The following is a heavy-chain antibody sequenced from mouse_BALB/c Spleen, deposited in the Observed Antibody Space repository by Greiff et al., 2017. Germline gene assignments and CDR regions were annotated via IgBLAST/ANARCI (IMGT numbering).Heavy chain of an antibody. V-gene: IGHV1-7*01. Sequence: VQLQQSGAELAKPGASVTMSCKASGYTFTSYWMHWVKQRPGQGLEWIGYINPSTGYTEYNQKFKDKATLTADKSSSTAYMQLSSLTSEDSAVYYCASGDGYYVWGQGTLVTVSA. CDR1: GYTFTSYW. D-gene: IGHD2-3*01. J-gene: IGHJ3*01. CDR2: INPSTGYT. CDR3: ASGDGYYV.